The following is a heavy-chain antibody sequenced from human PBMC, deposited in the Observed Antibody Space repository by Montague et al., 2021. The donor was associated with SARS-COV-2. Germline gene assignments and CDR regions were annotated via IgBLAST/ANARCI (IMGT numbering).Heavy chain of an antibody. CDR3: ARGGGRLQYSYYYGMDV. D-gene: IGHD5-12*01. J-gene: IGHJ6*02. CDR2: IYYTGST. Sequence: SETLSLTCSVSGGSMINNYWSWIRQPPGKGLEWMGYIYYTGSTDXNPSLESRATLSIDTSKNEFSLKLTSVTAADTAVYYCARGGGRLQYSYYYGMDVWGQGTMVTVSS. V-gene: IGHV4-59*01. CDR1: GGSMINNY.